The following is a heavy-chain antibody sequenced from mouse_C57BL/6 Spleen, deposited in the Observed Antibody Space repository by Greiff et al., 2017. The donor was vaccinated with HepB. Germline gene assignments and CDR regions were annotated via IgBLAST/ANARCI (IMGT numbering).Heavy chain of an antibody. D-gene: IGHD4-1*01. CDR2: IDPSDSYT. V-gene: IGHV1-50*01. Sequence: VQLQQPGAELVKPGASVKLSCKASGYTFTSYWMQWVKQRPGQGLKWIGEIDPSDSYTNYNQKFKGKATLTVDTSSSTAYMQLSSLTSEDSAVYYCARKLGLYWYFDVWGTGTTVTVSS. CDR1: GYTFTSYW. J-gene: IGHJ1*03. CDR3: ARKLGLYWYFDV.